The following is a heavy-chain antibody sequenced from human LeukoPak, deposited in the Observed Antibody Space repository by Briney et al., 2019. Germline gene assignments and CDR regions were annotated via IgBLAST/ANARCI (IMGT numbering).Heavy chain of an antibody. Sequence: SETLSLTCTVSGGSVSSYYWSWIRQPPGKGLEWIGYIYTSGNTNSNPSLKSRVTISGDTSKNQFSLKLRSVTAADTAVYCCARHLHSDGSGSYLNWLDPWGQGILVTVSS. CDR1: GGSVSSYY. CDR3: ARHLHSDGSGSYLNWLDP. CDR2: IYTSGNT. V-gene: IGHV4-4*09. J-gene: IGHJ5*02. D-gene: IGHD3-10*01.